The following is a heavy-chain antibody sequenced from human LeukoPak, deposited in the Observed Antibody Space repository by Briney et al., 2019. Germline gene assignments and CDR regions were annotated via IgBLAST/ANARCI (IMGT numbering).Heavy chain of an antibody. Sequence: GGSLRLSCAASGFTFSSYAMSWVRQAPGKGLEWVSAISGSGGSTYYADSVKGRFTISRDNSKNTLYLQMNSLRAEDTAVYYCAKGPGITMVRGVGGLDYWGQGTLVTVSS. J-gene: IGHJ4*02. CDR1: GFTFSSYA. CDR3: AKGPGITMVRGVGGLDY. CDR2: ISGSGGST. D-gene: IGHD3-10*01. V-gene: IGHV3-23*01.